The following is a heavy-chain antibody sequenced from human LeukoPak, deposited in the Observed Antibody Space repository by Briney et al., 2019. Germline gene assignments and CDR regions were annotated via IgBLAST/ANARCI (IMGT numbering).Heavy chain of an antibody. Sequence: SQTLSLTCTVSGGSINSGGYYWSWIRQQPGKGLEWIGYIYYSGNTYYNPSLKSRVIISVDTSKNQFSLKLSSVTAADTAVYYCARDRHVGSCGYFDYWGQGTLVTVS. CDR3: ARDRHVGSCGYFDY. CDR1: GGSINSGGYY. D-gene: IGHD5-18*01. J-gene: IGHJ4*02. V-gene: IGHV4-31*03. CDR2: IYYSGNT.